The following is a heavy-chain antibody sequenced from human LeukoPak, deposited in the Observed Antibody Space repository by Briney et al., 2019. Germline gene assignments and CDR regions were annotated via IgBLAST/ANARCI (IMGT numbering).Heavy chain of an antibody. CDR3: ARQEDLRAAGPIDY. CDR1: GYSFTSYW. V-gene: IGHV5-51*01. Sequence: GESLKISCKGSGYSFTSYWIGRGRQTPGKGLEWMGIIYPGDSDTRYSPSFQGQVTISADKSISTAYLQWSSLKASDTAMYYCARQEDLRAAGPIDYWGQGTLVTASS. J-gene: IGHJ4*02. D-gene: IGHD6-13*01. CDR2: IYPGDSDT.